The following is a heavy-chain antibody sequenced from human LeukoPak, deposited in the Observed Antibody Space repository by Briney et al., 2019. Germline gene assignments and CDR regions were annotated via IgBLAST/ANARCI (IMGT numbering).Heavy chain of an antibody. V-gene: IGHV1-2*02. CDR2: INPNSGGT. CDR1: VYTFTVYY. CDR3: AREYYYYNGMDV. J-gene: IGHJ6*01. Sequence: ASVKVSCKASVYTFTVYYMHWVRQAPGQGLEWMGWINPNSGGTNYAQKFQGRVTITRDTSISTAYMELSRLRSDDTAVYYCAREYYYYNGMDVWGQGATVTVSS.